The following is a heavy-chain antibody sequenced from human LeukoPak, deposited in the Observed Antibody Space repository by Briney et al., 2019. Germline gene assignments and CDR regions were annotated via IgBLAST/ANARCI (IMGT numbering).Heavy chain of an antibody. J-gene: IGHJ6*03. CDR3: ARLKGSYPYYYYYYYMDV. CDR1: GGSFSGYY. V-gene: IGHV4-34*01. CDR2: INHSGST. Sequence: PSETLSLTCAVYGGSFSGYYWSWIRQPPGKGLEWIGEINHSGSTNYNPSLKSRVTISVDTSKNQFSLKLSSVTAADTAVYYCARLKGSYPYYYYYYYMDVWGKGTTVTVSS.